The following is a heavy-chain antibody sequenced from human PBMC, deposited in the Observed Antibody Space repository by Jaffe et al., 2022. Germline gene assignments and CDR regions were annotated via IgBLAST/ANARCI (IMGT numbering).Heavy chain of an antibody. V-gene: IGHV3-30*02. CDR2: IRYDGSNK. CDR3: AKDKTGYSSGWYFDY. CDR1: GFTFSSYG. J-gene: IGHJ4*02. D-gene: IGHD6-19*01. Sequence: QVQLVESGGGVVQPGGSLRLSCAASGFTFSSYGMHWVRQAPGKGLEWVAFIRYDGSNKYYADSVKGRFTISRDNSKNTLYLQMNSLRAEDTAVYYCAKDKTGYSSGWYFDYWGQGTLVTVSS.